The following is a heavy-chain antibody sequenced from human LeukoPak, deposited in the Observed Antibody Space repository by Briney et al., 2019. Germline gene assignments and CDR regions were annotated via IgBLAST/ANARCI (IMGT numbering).Heavy chain of an antibody. Sequence: PSETLSRTCTASGGSISSSSYYWGWIRQPPGKGLEWIGSIYYSGSTYYNPSLKSRVIISLDTSKNQFSLKLSSVTAADTAVYYCARALVAYSSSHNWFDPWGQGTLVTVSS. D-gene: IGHD6-6*01. CDR1: GGSISSSSYY. J-gene: IGHJ5*02. CDR3: ARALVAYSSSHNWFDP. CDR2: IYYSGST. V-gene: IGHV4-39*07.